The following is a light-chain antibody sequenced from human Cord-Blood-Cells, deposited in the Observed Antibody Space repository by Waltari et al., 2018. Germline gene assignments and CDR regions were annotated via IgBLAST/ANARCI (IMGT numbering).Light chain of an antibody. V-gene: IGKV1-12*01. J-gene: IGKJ2*01. CDR3: QQANSFPYT. Sequence: IQITQSPSSVSASVGDRVTITCRASQGISSWLVWYQQKPGKAPKLLIYAASSLQSGVPSRFSGSGSGTDFTLTISSLQPEDFATYYCQQANSFPYTFGQGTKLEIK. CDR2: AAS. CDR1: QGISSW.